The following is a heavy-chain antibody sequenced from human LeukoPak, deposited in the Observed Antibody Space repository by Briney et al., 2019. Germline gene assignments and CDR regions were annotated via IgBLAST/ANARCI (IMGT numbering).Heavy chain of an antibody. D-gene: IGHD6-6*01. CDR1: GYTFTGYY. V-gene: IGHV1-2*02. CDR2: INPNSGGT. Sequence: AAVKVSCKASGYTFTGYYMHWVRQAPGQGLEWMGWINPNSGGTNYAQKFQGRVTMTRDTSISTAYMELSRLRSDDTAVYYCATLSIAARRRPFFDYWGQGTLVTVSS. CDR3: ATLSIAARRRPFFDY. J-gene: IGHJ4*02.